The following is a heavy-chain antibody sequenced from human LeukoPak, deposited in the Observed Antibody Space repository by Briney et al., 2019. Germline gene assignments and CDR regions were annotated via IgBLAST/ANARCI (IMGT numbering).Heavy chain of an antibody. CDR3: ARRGIAAAGYNWFDP. V-gene: IGHV4-39*01. Sequence: SETLSLTCTVSGGSISSSSYYWGWIRQPPGKGLEWIGSIYYSGSTYYNPSLKSRVTISVDTSKNQFSLKLSSVTAADRAVYYCARRGIAAAGYNWFDPWGQGTLVTVSS. CDR1: GGSISSSSYY. CDR2: IYYSGST. D-gene: IGHD6-13*01. J-gene: IGHJ5*02.